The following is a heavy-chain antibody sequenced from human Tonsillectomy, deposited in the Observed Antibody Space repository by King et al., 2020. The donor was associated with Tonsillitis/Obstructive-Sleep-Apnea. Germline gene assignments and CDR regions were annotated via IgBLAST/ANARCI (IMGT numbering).Heavy chain of an antibody. J-gene: IGHJ4*02. Sequence: VQLVESGGGLVQPGGSLKLSCSASGFTFSSFAMHWVRQAPGKGLEYVSTISNNGGSNTYYSDSVKGRFTSSRDNSKNTLYLQMSSLRAEDTAVYYCVKKRSSSSAFDSWGQGTLVTVSS. CDR2: ISNNGGSNT. CDR1: GFTFSSFA. V-gene: IGHV3-64D*06. CDR3: VKKRSSSSAFDS. D-gene: IGHD6-6*01.